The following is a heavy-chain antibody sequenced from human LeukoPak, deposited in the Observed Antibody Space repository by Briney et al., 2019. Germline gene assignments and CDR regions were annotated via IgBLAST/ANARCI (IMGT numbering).Heavy chain of an antibody. J-gene: IGHJ6*02. CDR2: IIPIFGTA. V-gene: IGHV1-69*13. CDR3: ARSLYGYGMDV. Sequence: ASVKVSCKASGGTFISYAISWVRQAPGQGLEWMGGIIPIFGTANYAQKFQGRVTITADESTSTAYMELSSLRSEDTAMYYCARSLYGYGMDVWGQGTTVTVSS. CDR1: GGTFISYA. D-gene: IGHD4-17*01.